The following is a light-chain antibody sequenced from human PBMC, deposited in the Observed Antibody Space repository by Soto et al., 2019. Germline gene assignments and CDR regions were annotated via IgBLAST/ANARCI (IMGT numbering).Light chain of an antibody. Sequence: DIVLTQSPGTLSLSPGERATLSCRASQTISDNYLAWYQQKPGQSPRLLISGASIRAPGIPDRFSGSASETDFTLTISRLEPEDFAFYYCQQYGSSPEISFGPGTKVDIK. CDR1: QTISDNY. CDR3: QQYGSSPEIS. CDR2: GAS. J-gene: IGKJ3*01. V-gene: IGKV3-20*01.